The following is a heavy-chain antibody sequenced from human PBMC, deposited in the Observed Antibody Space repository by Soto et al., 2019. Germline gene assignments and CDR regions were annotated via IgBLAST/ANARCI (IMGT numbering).Heavy chain of an antibody. CDR3: ARGTQVVTAIRYFYY. J-gene: IGHJ4*02. Sequence: PSETLSLTCAVYGGSFSGYYWSWIRQPPGKGLEWIGEINHSGSTNYNPSLKSRVTISVDTSKNQFSLKLSSVTATDTAVYYCARGTQVVTAIRYFYYWGQGTLVTVSS. CDR1: GGSFSGYY. V-gene: IGHV4-34*01. CDR2: INHSGST. D-gene: IGHD2-21*02.